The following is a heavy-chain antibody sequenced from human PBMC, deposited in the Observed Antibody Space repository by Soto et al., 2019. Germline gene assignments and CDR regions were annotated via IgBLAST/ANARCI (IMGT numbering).Heavy chain of an antibody. CDR3: AKRPRGRGFGKVPPVAPGLAY. V-gene: IGHV3-23*01. J-gene: IGHJ4*02. CDR2: ISGSGGST. D-gene: IGHD3-10*01. CDR1: GFTFSNYP. Sequence: EVQLLDSGGDLVQPGGSLRLSCAASGFTFSNYPMSWVRQSPGKGLEWVSAISGSGGSTYYADSVKGRFTISRDNSKNPLYLQTTGLGEKDTDVYYCAKRPRGRGFGKVPPVAPGLAYWGQGTLVTVSS.